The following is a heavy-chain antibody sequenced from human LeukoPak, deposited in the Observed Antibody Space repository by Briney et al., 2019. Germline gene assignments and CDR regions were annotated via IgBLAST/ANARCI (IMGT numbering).Heavy chain of an antibody. CDR3: ATESSLSN. J-gene: IGHJ4*01. D-gene: IGHD3-16*02. V-gene: IGHV3-30*03. Sequence: GGSLRLSCAASGFNFGSYAMDWVRQAPGKGLEWVGDISYDGGYQSYAVSVRGRFTISRDNSKDTLFLQMNSLRPEDAAVYYCATESSLSNWGHGTLVTVSS. CDR2: ISYDGGYQ. CDR1: GFNFGSYA.